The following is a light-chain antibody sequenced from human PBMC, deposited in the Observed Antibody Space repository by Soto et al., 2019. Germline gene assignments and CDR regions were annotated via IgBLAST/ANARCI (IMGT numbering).Light chain of an antibody. Sequence: QSALTQPASVSGSPGQSITISCTGTSSDIGAYNFVSWYQQHPGKAPKLMLYDVNIRPSGVSNRFFGSKSCYTASLTISGLQAEDEADYYRTSWTTSTTMIFGGGTQLTVL. V-gene: IGLV2-14*03. CDR2: DVN. CDR1: SSDIGAYNF. J-gene: IGLJ2*01. CDR3: TSWTTSTTMI.